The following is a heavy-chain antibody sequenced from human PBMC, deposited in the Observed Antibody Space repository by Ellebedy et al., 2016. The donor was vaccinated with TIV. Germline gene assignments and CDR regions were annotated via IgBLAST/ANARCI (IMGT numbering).Heavy chain of an antibody. Sequence: SETLSLTXAVSGYSISSNNWWGWIRQPPGKGLGWIGYIFDSENTHYNPSLKSRVTMSVDTSKNQFSLKLSSVTAVDTAVYYCARGGDEWELGDWGQGTLVTVSS. V-gene: IGHV4-28*03. D-gene: IGHD1-26*01. CDR2: IFDSENT. CDR3: ARGGDEWELGD. J-gene: IGHJ4*02. CDR1: GYSISSNNW.